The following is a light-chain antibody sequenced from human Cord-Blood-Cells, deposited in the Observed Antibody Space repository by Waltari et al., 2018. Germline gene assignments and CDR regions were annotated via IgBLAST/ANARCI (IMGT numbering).Light chain of an antibody. Sequence: QSALTQPPSASGSPGQSVTISCTGTSSDVGGYNYVSWYQQHPAKAPKLMIYEVSRRASGVPDRVSGSKSGNTASLTVSGLQAEDEADYYCSSYAGSNNLVVGGGTKLTVL. V-gene: IGLV2-8*01. CDR2: EVS. CDR3: SSYAGSNNLV. CDR1: SSDVGGYNY. J-gene: IGLJ2*01.